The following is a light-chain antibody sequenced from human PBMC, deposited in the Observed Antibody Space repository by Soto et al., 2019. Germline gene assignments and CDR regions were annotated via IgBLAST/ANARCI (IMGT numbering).Light chain of an antibody. Sequence: QSALTQPASVSGSPGQSITISCTGTSSDVGSYNLVSWYQQHPGKAPKLMIYEVSKRPSGVSNRFSGSKSGNTASLTISGLQAEDEADYYCCSYARSSTLVFGGGTKLTVL. CDR3: CSYARSSTLV. V-gene: IGLV2-23*02. CDR1: SSDVGSYNL. CDR2: EVS. J-gene: IGLJ2*01.